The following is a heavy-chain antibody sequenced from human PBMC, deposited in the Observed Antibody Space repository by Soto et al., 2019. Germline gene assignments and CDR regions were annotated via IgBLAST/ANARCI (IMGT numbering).Heavy chain of an antibody. D-gene: IGHD2-21*01. J-gene: IGHJ4*02. Sequence: GGSLRLSCTASGFDFSGSEMNWFRQAPGKGLEWVAYITGSGGAMFDADSVKGRCSISRDNAKNSLFLEMNNLTADDAGGYYCAKVAPFIVGSPFWGQGTLVTVSS. V-gene: IGHV3-48*03. CDR1: GFDFSGSE. CDR2: ITGSGGAM. CDR3: AKVAPFIVGSPF.